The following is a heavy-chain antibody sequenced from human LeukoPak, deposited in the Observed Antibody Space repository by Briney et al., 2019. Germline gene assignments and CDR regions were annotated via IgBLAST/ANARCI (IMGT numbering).Heavy chain of an antibody. V-gene: IGHV3-23*01. J-gene: IGHJ4*02. CDR3: ARGVVPAASPWFRPFDY. CDR2: ISGSGGST. Sequence: GGSLRLSCAASGFTFSSYGMSWVRQAPGKGLEWVSAISGSGGSTYYADSVKGRFTISRDNSKNTLYLQMNSLRAEDTAVYYCARGVVPAASPWFRPFDYWGQGTLVTVSS. CDR1: GFTFSSYG. D-gene: IGHD2-2*01.